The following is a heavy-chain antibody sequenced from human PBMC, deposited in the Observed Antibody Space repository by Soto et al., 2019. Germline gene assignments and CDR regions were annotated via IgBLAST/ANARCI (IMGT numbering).Heavy chain of an antibody. Sequence: PSETLSLTCTVSGGSISSYYWSWIRQPPGKGLEWIGYIYYSGSTNYNPSLKSRVTISVDTSKNQFSLKLSSVTAADAAVYYCARGAVLLWFGELRWWSDPWGQGTPVTVSS. CDR3: ARGAVLLWFGELRWWSDP. V-gene: IGHV4-59*01. D-gene: IGHD3-10*01. J-gene: IGHJ5*02. CDR1: GGSISSYY. CDR2: IYYSGST.